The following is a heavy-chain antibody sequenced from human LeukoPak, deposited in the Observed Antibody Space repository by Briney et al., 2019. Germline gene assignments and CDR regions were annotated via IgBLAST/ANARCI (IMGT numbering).Heavy chain of an antibody. J-gene: IGHJ4*02. CDR1: GYTFTSYY. Sequence: ASVKVSCKASGYTFTSYYMHWVRQAPGQGLEWMGIINPSGGSTSYAQKFQGRVTMTRDTPTSTVYMELSSLRSEDTAVYYCARDPEDILTGYSPWGQGTLVTVSS. CDR3: ARDPEDILTGYSP. V-gene: IGHV1-46*01. D-gene: IGHD3-9*01. CDR2: INPSGGST.